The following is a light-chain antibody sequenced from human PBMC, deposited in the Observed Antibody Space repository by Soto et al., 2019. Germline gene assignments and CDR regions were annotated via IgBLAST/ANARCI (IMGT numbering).Light chain of an antibody. CDR2: DVS. V-gene: IGLV2-14*01. Sequence: QSLLTQPASVSGSPGQSITISCTGTSSDVGGYEFVSWYQQHPDNAPKLIIYDVSDRPSGESSRFSGSKSANTASLTISGLQAEDEADYYCSSYTSSGTYVFGTGTTVTVL. CDR1: SSDVGGYEF. J-gene: IGLJ1*01. CDR3: SSYTSSGTYV.